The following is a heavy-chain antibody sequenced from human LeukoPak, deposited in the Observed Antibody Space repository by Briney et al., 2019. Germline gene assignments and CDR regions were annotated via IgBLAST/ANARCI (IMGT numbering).Heavy chain of an antibody. CDR1: GVIVSSNY. V-gene: IGHV3-66*01. CDR3: ARDLLYGSDFGDDAFDI. CDR2: IYSGGSS. J-gene: IGHJ3*02. Sequence: GGSLRLSCAASGVIVSSNYMSWVRQAPGKGLEWVSVIYSGGSSYYADSVKGRFTISRDKSKNTLHLQMNSLRAEDTAVYYCARDLLYGSDFGDDAFDIWGQGTMVTVSS. D-gene: IGHD3-10*01.